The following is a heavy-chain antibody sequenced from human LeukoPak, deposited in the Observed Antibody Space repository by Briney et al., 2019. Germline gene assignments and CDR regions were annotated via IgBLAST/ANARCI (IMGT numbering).Heavy chain of an antibody. J-gene: IGHJ4*02. CDR1: GFTFSSYA. CDR3: ARAHSSGWC. CDR2: ISGSGGRT. Sequence: GGSLRLSCAPSGFTFSSYAMSWVRQAPGKGLEWVSVISGSGGRTYYADSVKGRFTISRDNSKNTLNLQMNSLRAEDTAVYYCARAHSSGWCWGQGTLVTVSS. V-gene: IGHV3-23*01. D-gene: IGHD6-19*01.